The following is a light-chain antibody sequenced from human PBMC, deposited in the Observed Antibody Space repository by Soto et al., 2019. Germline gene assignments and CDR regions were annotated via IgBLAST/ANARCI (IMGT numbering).Light chain of an antibody. CDR3: SSSAGNYIGL. J-gene: IGLJ2*01. CDR1: SSDVGGYSY. Sequence: QSARTQPRSVSGSPGQSATISCTGTSSDVGGYSYVSWYQQHPGRAPQLIIYDVNKRPSGVPDRLTGSKSVNTASLTNSGLQAEDESDYYCSSSAGNYIGLLGGGTEPTGL. CDR2: DVN. V-gene: IGLV2-11*01.